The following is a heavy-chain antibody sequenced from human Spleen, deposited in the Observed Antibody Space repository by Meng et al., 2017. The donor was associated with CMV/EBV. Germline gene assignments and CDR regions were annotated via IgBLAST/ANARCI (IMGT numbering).Heavy chain of an antibody. J-gene: IGHJ5*02. CDR1: SGPRSGGGFC. CDR2: TYYDGTT. D-gene: IGHD2-15*01. V-gene: IGHV4-31*03. Sequence: TVASGPRSGGGFCWSWLRQHPERGLEWIGYTYYDGTTHYNPSLRSRVSISVDTSKNQFSLKLNPVTAADTAVYYCARQTPDNWFDPWGQGALVTVSS. CDR3: ARQTPDNWFDP.